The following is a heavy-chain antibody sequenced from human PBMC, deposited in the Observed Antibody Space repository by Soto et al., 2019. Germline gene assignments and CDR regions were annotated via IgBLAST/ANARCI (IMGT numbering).Heavy chain of an antibody. CDR3: ARDRALRYFDWPSGYYYYGMDV. CDR2: IYYSGST. CDR1: GGSISSGGYY. V-gene: IGHV4-31*03. Sequence: QVQLQESGPGLVKPSQTLSLTCTVSGGSISSGGYYWSWIRQHPGKGLEWIGYIYYSGSTYYNTSLKSRITTAIDTSKNQFSLKMSSVTAAGTAVYYCARDRALRYFDWPSGYYYYGMDVWGQGTTVTVSS. J-gene: IGHJ6*02. D-gene: IGHD3-9*01.